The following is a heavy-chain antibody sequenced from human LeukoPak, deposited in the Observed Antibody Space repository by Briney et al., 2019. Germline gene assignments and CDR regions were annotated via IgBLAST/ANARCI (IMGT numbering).Heavy chain of an antibody. J-gene: IGHJ4*02. CDR3: AREKSPYYYDSSGYYPPFGY. V-gene: IGHV3-33*01. Sequence: GGSLSLSCAASGFTFSSYGMHWVRQAPGKGLEWVAVIWYDGSNKYYADSVKGRFTISRDNSKNTLYLQMNSLRAEDTAVYYCAREKSPYYYDSSGYYPPFGYWGQGTLVTVSS. CDR2: IWYDGSNK. CDR1: GFTFSSYG. D-gene: IGHD3-22*01.